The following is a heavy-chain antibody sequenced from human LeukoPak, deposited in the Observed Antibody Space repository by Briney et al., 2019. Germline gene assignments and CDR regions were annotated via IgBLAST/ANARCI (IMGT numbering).Heavy chain of an antibody. CDR2: ISAYNGNT. V-gene: IGHV1-18*01. J-gene: IGHJ4*02. Sequence: ASVKVSCKASGYTFTSYGISWVRQAPGQGLEWMGWISAYNGNTNYAQKFQGRVTITADKSTSTAYMELSSLRSEDTAVYYCAREAAASHFDYWGQGTLVTVSS. D-gene: IGHD6-13*01. CDR1: GYTFTSYG. CDR3: AREAAASHFDY.